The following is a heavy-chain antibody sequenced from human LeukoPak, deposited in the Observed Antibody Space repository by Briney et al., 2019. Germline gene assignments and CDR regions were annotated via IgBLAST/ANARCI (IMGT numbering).Heavy chain of an antibody. CDR1: GYSFTSYW. D-gene: IGHD5-18*01. V-gene: IGHV5-51*01. Sequence: GESLKISCKGSGYSFTSYWIGWVRQMPGKGLEWMGIIYPGDSDTRYSPSFQGQVTISADKSISTAYLQWSSLKASDTAMYYCARHVSSYGPTYYYYYYMDVWGKGTTVTVSS. CDR3: ARHVSSYGPTYYYYYYMDV. CDR2: IYPGDSDT. J-gene: IGHJ6*03.